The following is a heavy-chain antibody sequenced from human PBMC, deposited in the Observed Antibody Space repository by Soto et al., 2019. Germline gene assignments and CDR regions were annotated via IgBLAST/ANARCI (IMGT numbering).Heavy chain of an antibody. CDR2: INPNSGGT. CDR3: ARDGEEGSSSSSNYYYYGMEV. Sequence: GASVKVSCKASGYTFTGYYMHWVRQAPGQGLEWMGWINPNSGGTNYAQKFQGWVTMTRDTSISTAYMELSRLRSDDTAVYYCARDGEEGSSSSSNYYYYGMEVWGQGTTVTVSS. D-gene: IGHD6-6*01. CDR1: GYTFTGYY. J-gene: IGHJ6*02. V-gene: IGHV1-2*04.